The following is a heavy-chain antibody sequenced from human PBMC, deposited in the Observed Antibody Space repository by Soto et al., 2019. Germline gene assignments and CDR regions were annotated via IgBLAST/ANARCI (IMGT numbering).Heavy chain of an antibody. Sequence: GGSLRLSCAASGFTFNNYWMHWVRQAPGKGLVWVSRINSDGSSTTYADSVKGRFTISRDNAKNALYLQMNSLRAEDTAMYYCTRDLVSGPNANWFDPWGQGTLVTVSS. CDR2: INSDGSST. V-gene: IGHV3-74*01. J-gene: IGHJ5*02. D-gene: IGHD6-6*01. CDR3: TRDLVSGPNANWFDP. CDR1: GFTFNNYW.